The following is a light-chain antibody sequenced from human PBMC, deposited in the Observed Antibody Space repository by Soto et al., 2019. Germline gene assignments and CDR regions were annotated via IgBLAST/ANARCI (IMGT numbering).Light chain of an antibody. Sequence: EIVLTQSPATLSLSPGERATLSCRASQSVSTYLAWYQQKPGQAPRLLIYDASSRATGIPARFSGSGSGTDFTLTISSLDPEEFAVYYCQQRSNWPPYTFGQGTRLEIK. J-gene: IGKJ2*01. V-gene: IGKV3-11*01. CDR2: DAS. CDR3: QQRSNWPPYT. CDR1: QSVSTY.